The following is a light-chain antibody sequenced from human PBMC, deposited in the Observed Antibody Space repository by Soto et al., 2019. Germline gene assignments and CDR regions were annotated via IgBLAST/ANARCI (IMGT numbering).Light chain of an antibody. Sequence: EIVLTQSPGTLSVSPGERATLSCRASQSVSSSYLAWYQQKPGQAPRLLIHGTSTRATGIPDRFSGSGSGTDFTLTISRLEPEDFAVYYCQQYGSSPMYTFVQGTKLEIK. J-gene: IGKJ2*01. V-gene: IGKV3-20*01. CDR2: GTS. CDR3: QQYGSSPMYT. CDR1: QSVSSSY.